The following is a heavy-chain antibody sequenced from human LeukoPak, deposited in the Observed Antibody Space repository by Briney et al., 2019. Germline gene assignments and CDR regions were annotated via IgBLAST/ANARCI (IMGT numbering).Heavy chain of an antibody. V-gene: IGHV1-58*02. CDR1: GFTFTSSA. D-gene: IGHD3-10*01. CDR2: IVVGSGNT. CDR3: AAVDLWDTMGLEDAFDI. Sequence: TSVKVSCKASGFTFTSSAMQWVRQARGQRLEWIGWIVVGSGNTNYAQKFQERVTITRDMSTSTAYMGLSSLRSEDTAVYYCAAVDLWDTMGLEDAFDIWGQGTMVTVSS. J-gene: IGHJ3*02.